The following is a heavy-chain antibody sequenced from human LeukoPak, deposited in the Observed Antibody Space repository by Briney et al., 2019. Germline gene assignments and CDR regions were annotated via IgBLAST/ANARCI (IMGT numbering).Heavy chain of an antibody. Sequence: GGSLRLSCVASGFTFDDYGMSWVRQAPGKGLEWVSGINWNGGSTGYADSVKGRFTISRDNAKNSLYLQMNSLRAEDTALYYCARVPGYYDSSGCNDYWGQGTLVTVSS. V-gene: IGHV3-20*04. J-gene: IGHJ4*02. D-gene: IGHD3-22*01. CDR3: ARVPGYYDSSGCNDY. CDR2: INWNGGST. CDR1: GFTFDDYG.